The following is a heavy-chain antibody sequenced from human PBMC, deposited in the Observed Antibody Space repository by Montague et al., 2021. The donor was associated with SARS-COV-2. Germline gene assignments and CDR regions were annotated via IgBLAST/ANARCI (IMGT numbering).Heavy chain of an antibody. D-gene: IGHD3-3*01. CDR2: IYYSGST. CDR1: GGSISSSSYY. V-gene: IGHV4-39*01. CDR3: ARHGLAGITIFGVVTPRGGFDI. J-gene: IGHJ3*02. Sequence: SETLSLTCTVSGGSISSSSYYWGWIRQPPGKGLEWIGSIYYSGSTYYNPSLKSRVTISVDTSKNQFSLKQSSVTAADTAVYYCARHGLAGITIFGVVTPRGGFDIWGQGTMVTVSS.